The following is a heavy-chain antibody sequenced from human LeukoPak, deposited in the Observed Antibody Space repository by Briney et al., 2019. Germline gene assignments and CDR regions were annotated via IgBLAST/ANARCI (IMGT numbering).Heavy chain of an antibody. CDR2: IKQDGSEK. Sequence: GGSLRLSCAASGFTFSSYSMNWVRQAPGKGLEWVANIKQDGSEKYYVDSVKGRFTISRDNAKNSLYLQMNSLRAEDTAVYYCARDSKNIVAPFDYWGQGTLVTVSS. D-gene: IGHD5-12*01. J-gene: IGHJ4*02. CDR3: ARDSKNIVAPFDY. CDR1: GFTFSSYS. V-gene: IGHV3-7*01.